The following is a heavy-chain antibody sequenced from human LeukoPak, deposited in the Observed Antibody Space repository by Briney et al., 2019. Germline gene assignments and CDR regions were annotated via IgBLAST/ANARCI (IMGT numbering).Heavy chain of an antibody. V-gene: IGHV3-11*04. Sequence: GGSLRLSCAASGFTFSDYYMGWIRQAPGKGLEWVSYISNRGNNIYYADSVKGRFTISRDNAKNSLYLQMNSLRAEDTAVYYCARLDQYYDFWSGYYTGDYYMDVWGKGTTVTVSS. CDR2: ISNRGNNI. D-gene: IGHD3-3*01. CDR1: GFTFSDYY. CDR3: ARLDQYYDFWSGYYTGDYYMDV. J-gene: IGHJ6*03.